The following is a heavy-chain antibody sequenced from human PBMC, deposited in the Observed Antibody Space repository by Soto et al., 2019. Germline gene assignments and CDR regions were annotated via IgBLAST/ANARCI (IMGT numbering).Heavy chain of an antibody. V-gene: IGHV3-33*01. CDR1: GFTFSDYG. D-gene: IGHD2-2*01. J-gene: IGHJ6*02. CDR3: ERRSEPRGFCSTYSLAYGLDV. CDR2: IWSDGNKK. Sequence: QVQLVESGGGVVQPGRSLRLSCTASGFTFSDYGMHWVRQAPGKGLEWVAVIWSDGNKKYYAESVKGRFTVSRDNSKDTLYLQMNILRDVDTDFYFCERRSEPRGFCSTYSLAYGLDVWGRGTTVTVSS.